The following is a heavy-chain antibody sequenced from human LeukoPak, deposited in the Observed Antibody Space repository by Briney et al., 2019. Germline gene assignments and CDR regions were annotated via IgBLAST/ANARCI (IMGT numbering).Heavy chain of an antibody. CDR1: GFTFSSYA. D-gene: IGHD5-18*01. CDR2: ISGSGGST. J-gene: IGHJ4*02. V-gene: IGHV3-23*01. CDR3: AKDQGYSYGKFDY. Sequence: GGSLRLSCAASGFTFSSYAMSWVRQAPGKGLEWVSAISGSGGSTYYADSVKGRFTISRDNSKNTLYLQMNSLRAEDTAVCYCAKDQGYSYGKFDYWGQGTLVTVSS.